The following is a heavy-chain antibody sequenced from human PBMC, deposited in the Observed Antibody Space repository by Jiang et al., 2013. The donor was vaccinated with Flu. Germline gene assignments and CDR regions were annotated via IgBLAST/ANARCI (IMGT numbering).Heavy chain of an antibody. CDR2: TYYRSKWYN. D-gene: IGHD1-20*01. CDR3: ARHPITHLLYYYGMDV. Sequence: QTLSLTCAISGDSVSSNSAAWNWIRQSPSRGLEWLGRTYYRSKWYNDYAVSVKSRITINPDTSKNQFSLTLSSVTAADTAVYYCARHPITHLLYYYGMDVWGQGTTVTVSS. CDR1: GDSVSSNSAA. J-gene: IGHJ6*02. V-gene: IGHV6-1*01.